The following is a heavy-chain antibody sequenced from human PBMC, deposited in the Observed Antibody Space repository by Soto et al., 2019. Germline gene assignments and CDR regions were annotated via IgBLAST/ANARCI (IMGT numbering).Heavy chain of an antibody. CDR3: AKGPSSGWFYFDY. Sequence: GGSLRLSCAASGFTFSTYAMGWVRQAPGKGLEWVSVISDSGGNTYYTYYEDSVKGRFIISRDNSKNTLYLQMNSLRAEDTAVYYCAKGPSSGWFYFDYWGQGTLVTVSS. D-gene: IGHD6-19*01. V-gene: IGHV3-23*01. CDR1: GFTFSTYA. CDR2: ISDSGGNTYYT. J-gene: IGHJ4*02.